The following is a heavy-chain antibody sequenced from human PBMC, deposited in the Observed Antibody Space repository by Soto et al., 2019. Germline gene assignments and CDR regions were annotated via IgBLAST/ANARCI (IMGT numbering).Heavy chain of an antibody. CDR2: ISAYNGNT. Sequence: QIQLVQSGGEVKKPGASVKVSCKSSGYKFISHSITWGRQAPGQGLEWMGRISAYNGNTNYAQKLQGRVTMTTDTSTNTTYMEPRSLRSDDTAVYYCARGAFVGSATGYRHMDVGGQGTTVTVSS. J-gene: IGHJ6*02. D-gene: IGHD2-2*01. CDR3: ARGAFVGSATGYRHMDV. CDR1: GYKFISHS. V-gene: IGHV1-18*01.